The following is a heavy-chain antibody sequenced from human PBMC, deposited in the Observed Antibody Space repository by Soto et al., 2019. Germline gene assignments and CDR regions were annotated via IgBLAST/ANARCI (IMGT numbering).Heavy chain of an antibody. V-gene: IGHV1-69*06. J-gene: IGHJ4*02. CDR3: ARGGGIVVVPAAIRNFHFDY. D-gene: IGHD2-2*02. Sequence: QVQLVQSGAEVKKPGSSVKVSCKASGGTFSSYAISWVRQAPGQGLEWMGGIIPIFGSANYAQKFQGRVTITADKSTSTAYMELSSLRSEDTAVYYCARGGGIVVVPAAIRNFHFDYWGQGTLVTVSS. CDR1: GGTFSSYA. CDR2: IIPIFGSA.